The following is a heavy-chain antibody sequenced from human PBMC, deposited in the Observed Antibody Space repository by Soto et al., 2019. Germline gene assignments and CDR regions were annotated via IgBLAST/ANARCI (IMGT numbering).Heavy chain of an antibody. CDR2: IYYSGST. D-gene: IGHD2-15*01. V-gene: IGHV4-39*01. CDR3: ARHTPAIAISDH. CDR1: GGSISSSSYY. J-gene: IGHJ4*02. Sequence: QLQLQESGPGLVKPSETLSLTCTVSGGSISSSSYYWGWIRQPPGKGLEWIGSIYYSGSTYYNPSLKSRVTISADTSKIQFSLKLSSVTAADTAVYYCARHTPAIAISDHWGQGTLVTVSS.